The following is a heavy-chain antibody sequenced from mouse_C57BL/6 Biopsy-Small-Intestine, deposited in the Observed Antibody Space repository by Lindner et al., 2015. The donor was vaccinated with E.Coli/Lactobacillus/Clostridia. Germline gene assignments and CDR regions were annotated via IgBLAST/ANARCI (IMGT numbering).Heavy chain of an antibody. CDR3: ARDLYCSSYSCYENMFGSLLFDP. V-gene: IGHV1-19*01. D-gene: IGHD1-1*01. CDR1: GYAFTDYY. J-gene: IGHJ4*01. CDR2: INPYNGGT. Sequence: SVKVSCKASGYAFTDYYIHWVRQAPGQGLEWMGWINPYNGGTNYAQRFKGWVTLTRDTSISTAYMELNSLTSDDAAVYYCARDLYCSSYSCYENMFGSLLFDPWGQGTQVTVSS.